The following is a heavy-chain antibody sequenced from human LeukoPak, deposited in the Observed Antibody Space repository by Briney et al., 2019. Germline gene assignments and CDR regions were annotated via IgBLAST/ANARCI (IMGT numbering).Heavy chain of an antibody. CDR3: ARSYDYVWGSYRDHFDY. D-gene: IGHD3-16*02. CDR2: ISSSSSYI. CDR1: GFTFSSYS. J-gene: IGHJ4*02. Sequence: GGSLRLSCAASGFTFSSYSMNWVRQAPGKGLEWVSSISSSSSYIYYADSVKGRFTISRDNAKNSLYLQVNSLRAEDTAVYYCARSYDYVWGSYRDHFDYWGQGTLVTVSS. V-gene: IGHV3-21*01.